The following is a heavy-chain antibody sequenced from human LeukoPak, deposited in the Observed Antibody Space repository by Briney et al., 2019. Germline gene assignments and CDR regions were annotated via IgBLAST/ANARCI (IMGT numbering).Heavy chain of an antibody. D-gene: IGHD3-9*01. CDR1: GYTFIKYG. Sequence: GASVKVSCKASGYTFIKYGINWVRQAPGQGLEWMGWISAYNGNTNYAQKFQGRVTMTTDTSTSTAYMELRSLRSDDTAVYYCAKNIRNFDWLLSNSGVFDIWGQGTMVTVSS. CDR3: AKNIRNFDWLLSNSGVFDI. J-gene: IGHJ3*02. CDR2: ISAYNGNT. V-gene: IGHV1-18*01.